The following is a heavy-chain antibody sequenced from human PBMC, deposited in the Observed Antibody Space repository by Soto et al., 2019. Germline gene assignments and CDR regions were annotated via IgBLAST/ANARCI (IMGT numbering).Heavy chain of an antibody. CDR1: RTTFSSYG. CDR3: AKDQVAGNVVWAFDV. J-gene: IGHJ3*01. Sequence: LRLCCAACRTTFSSYGRTLSHQTPGKGLEWVSAISGGATSTYYADPVKSRFTISRDNSKYTLYLQMNSLRADDTAVYYCAKDQVAGNVVWAFDVWGHGTMVTVSS. V-gene: IGHV3-23*01. D-gene: IGHD6-19*01. CDR2: ISGGATST.